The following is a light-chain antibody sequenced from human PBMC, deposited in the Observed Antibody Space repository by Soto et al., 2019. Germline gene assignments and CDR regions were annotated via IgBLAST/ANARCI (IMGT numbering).Light chain of an antibody. J-gene: IGKJ2*01. CDR2: DAS. Sequence: EIVLTQSPATLSLSPGERATLSCRASQGVGSYLAWYQQKCGQAPRLLIYDASKRATGIPARFSGSGSGTDFTLTISSLEPEDFAVYYWQQRSKWPYTFGQGMKLEIK. V-gene: IGKV3-11*01. CDR3: QQRSKWPYT. CDR1: QGVGSY.